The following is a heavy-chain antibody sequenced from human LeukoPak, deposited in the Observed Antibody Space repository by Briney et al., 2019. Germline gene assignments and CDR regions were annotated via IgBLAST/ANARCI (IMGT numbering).Heavy chain of an antibody. J-gene: IGHJ6*02. CDR3: ARGYGRAYYYYYGMDV. V-gene: IGHV4-59*01. D-gene: IGHD4-17*01. CDR2: IYYSGST. CDR1: GGSISSYY. Sequence: SETLSLTCTVSGGSISSYYWSWLRQPPGKGLEWIGYIYYSGSTNYNPSLKSRVTISVDTSKNQFSLKLSSVTAADTAVYYCARGYGRAYYYYYGMDVWGQGTTVTVSS.